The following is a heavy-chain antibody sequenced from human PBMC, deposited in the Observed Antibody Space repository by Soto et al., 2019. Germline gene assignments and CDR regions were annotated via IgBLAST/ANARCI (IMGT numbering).Heavy chain of an antibody. V-gene: IGHV4-59*01. CDR1: GGSISSYY. CDR2: IYYSGST. CDR3: ARAARGIAVAFDY. Sequence: SETLSLTCTVSGGSISSYYWSWIRQPPGKGLEWIGYIYYSGSTNYNPSLKSRVTISVDTSKNQFSLKLSSVTAADTAVYYCARAARGIAVAFDYLGQGTLVTVS. J-gene: IGHJ4*02. D-gene: IGHD6-19*01.